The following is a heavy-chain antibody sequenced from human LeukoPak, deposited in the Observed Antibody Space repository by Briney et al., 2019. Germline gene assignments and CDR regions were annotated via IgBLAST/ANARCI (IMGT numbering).Heavy chain of an antibody. CDR1: GGCINNYY. V-gene: IGHV4-59*07. CDR3: AREEMTSGYYFDY. Sequence: SDTLSLTCTHSGGCINNYYWRWIQQPPGKGLEWIGYIYYSGTTNYNPSLKSRVTISVDTSKNHFYLKLTSVTAADTAVYYCAREEMTSGYYFDYWGQGTLVTVSS. CDR2: IYYSGTT. D-gene: IGHD5-24*01. J-gene: IGHJ4*02.